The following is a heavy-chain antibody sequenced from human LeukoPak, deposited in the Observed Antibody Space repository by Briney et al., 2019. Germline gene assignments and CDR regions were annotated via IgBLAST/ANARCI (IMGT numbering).Heavy chain of an antibody. Sequence: GGSLRLSCAASGFTFDDYGMSWVRQAPGKGLEWVSGINWNGGSTGYADSVKGRFTISRDNAKNSLYLQMNSLRAEDTALYYCARYGIAAAGTALYYYYYGMDVWGQRTTVTVSS. D-gene: IGHD6-13*01. V-gene: IGHV3-20*04. J-gene: IGHJ6*02. CDR3: ARYGIAAAGTALYYYYYGMDV. CDR1: GFTFDDYG. CDR2: INWNGGST.